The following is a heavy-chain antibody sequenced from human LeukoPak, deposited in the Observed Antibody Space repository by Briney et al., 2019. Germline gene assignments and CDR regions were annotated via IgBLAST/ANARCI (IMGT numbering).Heavy chain of an antibody. J-gene: IGHJ1*01. V-gene: IGHV4-61*01. Sequence: SETLSLTCTVSGGSISSSSYYWSWIRQPPGKGLEWIGYIYYSGSTNYNPSLKSRVTISVDTSKNQFSLKLSSVTAADTAVYYCARGNSYYDTSGYFPWESFQHWGQGTLVTVSS. CDR3: ARGNSYYDTSGYFPWESFQH. CDR2: IYYSGST. CDR1: GGSISSSSYY. D-gene: IGHD3-22*01.